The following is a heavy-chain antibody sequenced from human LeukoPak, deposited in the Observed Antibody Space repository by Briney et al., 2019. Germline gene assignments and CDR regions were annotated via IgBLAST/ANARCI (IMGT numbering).Heavy chain of an antibody. D-gene: IGHD2-21*02. CDR3: ARVTFCGGDCYTSDY. J-gene: IGHJ4*02. V-gene: IGHV3-48*04. CDR2: ISSSSSTI. CDR1: GFTFSSYS. Sequence: GGSLRLSCAASGFTFSSYSMNWVRQAPGKGLEWVSYISSSSSTIYYADSVKGRFTISRDNAKNSLYLQMNSLRAEDTAVYYCARVTFCGGDCYTSDYWGQGTLVTVSS.